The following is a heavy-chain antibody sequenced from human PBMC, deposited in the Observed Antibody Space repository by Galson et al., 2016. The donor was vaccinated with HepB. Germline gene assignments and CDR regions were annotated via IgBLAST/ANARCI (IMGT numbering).Heavy chain of an antibody. Sequence: SLRLSCAASGFTFNTCGMSWVRQAPGKGLEWDSSISGSGSTTYYADSVKGRFTISRDNSMNTVYLQLSSMRGEDMAVYYCAKMSSGRPRAEFDYWGQGTLVTVSS. V-gene: IGHV3-23*01. D-gene: IGHD6-6*01. CDR2: ISGSGSTT. J-gene: IGHJ4*02. CDR1: GFTFNTCG. CDR3: AKMSSGRPRAEFDY.